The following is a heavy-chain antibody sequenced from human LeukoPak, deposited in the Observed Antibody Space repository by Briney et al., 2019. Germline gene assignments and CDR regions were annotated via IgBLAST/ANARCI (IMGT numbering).Heavy chain of an antibody. CDR2: IRQDGSEK. Sequence: GGSLRLSCAASGFTFSSYWMSWVRQAPGKGLEWVANIRQDGSEKYYVDSVKGRFTISRDNAKNSLYLQMNSLRAEDTTVYYCARGPEGAPWVDYWGQGTLVTVSS. V-gene: IGHV3-7*03. CDR1: GFTFSSYW. D-gene: IGHD3-16*01. J-gene: IGHJ4*02. CDR3: ARGPEGAPWVDY.